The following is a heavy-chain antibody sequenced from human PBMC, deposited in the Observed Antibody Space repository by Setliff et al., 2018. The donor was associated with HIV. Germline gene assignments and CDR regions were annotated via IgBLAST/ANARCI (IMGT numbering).Heavy chain of an antibody. V-gene: IGHV4-61*09. Sequence: SETLSLTCTVSGDSISSGAYYWTWLRQRAGKGLEWIGHVDTSGSTNYNPALKSRVTISLDRSKNQFTLTLSSVTATDTAVYYCARGETYDFWCGYGNAFDIWGQGTMVTVSS. J-gene: IGHJ3*02. D-gene: IGHD3-3*01. CDR2: VDTSGST. CDR3: ARGETYDFWCGYGNAFDI. CDR1: GDSISSGAYY.